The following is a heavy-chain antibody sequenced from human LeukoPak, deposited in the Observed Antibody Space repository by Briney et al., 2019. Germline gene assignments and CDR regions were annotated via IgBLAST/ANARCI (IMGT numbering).Heavy chain of an antibody. D-gene: IGHD3-22*01. CDR2: ISGSGFTT. V-gene: IGHV3-23*01. Sequence: GGSLRLSCAASGFTFSSYAMTWVRQAPGKGLGWVSSISGSGFTTYHSDSMKGRFTISRDNSRNTLYLQMSSLRAEDTAVYYCAKYVGAMIVVPYFDNWGQGTLVTVSS. J-gene: IGHJ4*02. CDR3: AKYVGAMIVVPYFDN. CDR1: GFTFSSYA.